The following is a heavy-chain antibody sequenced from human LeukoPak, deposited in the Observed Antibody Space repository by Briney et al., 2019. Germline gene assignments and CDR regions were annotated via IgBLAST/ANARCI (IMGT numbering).Heavy chain of an antibody. CDR1: GGSISDYY. CDR3: ARHAYCGGDCFGGAFEI. CDR2: VYYSGST. D-gene: IGHD2-21*02. J-gene: IGHJ3*02. Sequence: PSETLSLTCTVSGGSISDYYWSWVRQPPGKGLEWIGYVYYSGSTSYNPSLKSRVTISRDTSKHQFSLKLNSVTAADTAVYYCARHAYCGGDCFGGAFEIWGQGTMVTVSS. V-gene: IGHV4-59*08.